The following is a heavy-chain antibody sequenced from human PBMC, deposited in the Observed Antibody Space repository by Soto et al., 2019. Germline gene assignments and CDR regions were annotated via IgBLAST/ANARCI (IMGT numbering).Heavy chain of an antibody. CDR1: GFTFSSYW. CDR3: ARDGGAGGTNYYYYYYMDV. Sequence: GGSLRLSCAASGFTFSSYWMHWVRQAPGKGLVWVSRINSDGSTTSYADSVKGRFTISRDNAKNTLYLQMNMLRAEDTAVYYCARDGGAGGTNYYYYYYMDVWGKGTTVTVSS. V-gene: IGHV3-74*01. CDR2: INSDGSTT. D-gene: IGHD3-3*01. J-gene: IGHJ6*03.